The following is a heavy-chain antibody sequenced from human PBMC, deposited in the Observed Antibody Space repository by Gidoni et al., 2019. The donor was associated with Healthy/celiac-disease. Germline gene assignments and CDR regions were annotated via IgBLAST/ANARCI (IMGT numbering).Heavy chain of an antibody. CDR2: MNPNSGNT. Sequence: QVQLVQSGAEVKKPGTSVKVSCKATDYTFTSYDINWVRPATGQGLEWMGWMNPNSGNTGSAQKFQGIVTMTRNTSISTAYMELSSLRSEDTAVYYCARGARSGGTTFLDYWGQGTLVTVSS. D-gene: IGHD3-10*01. CDR1: DYTFTSYD. J-gene: IGHJ4*02. V-gene: IGHV1-8*01. CDR3: ARGARSGGTTFLDY.